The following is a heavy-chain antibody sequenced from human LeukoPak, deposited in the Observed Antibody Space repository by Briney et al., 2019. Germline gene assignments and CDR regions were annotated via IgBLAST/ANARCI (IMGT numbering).Heavy chain of an antibody. CDR1: GFTFSSSA. J-gene: IGHJ4*02. CDR3: AKDGSWSCTD. Sequence: GGSLRPYFGTSGFTFSSSAMHWVRQGPGKGLEWVAYIAHHGNNKYYADSVKGRFTISRDNPKGSLYLQMNSLRADDTAVYYCAKDGSWSCTDWGQGTLVRVSS. V-gene: IGHV3-30*02. D-gene: IGHD2-8*02. CDR2: IAHHGNNK.